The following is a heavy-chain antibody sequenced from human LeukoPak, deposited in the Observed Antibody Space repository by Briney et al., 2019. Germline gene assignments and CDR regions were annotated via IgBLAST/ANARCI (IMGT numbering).Heavy chain of an antibody. Sequence: SETLSLTCTVSGYSISSGYYWGWIRQPPGKGLEWIGSIYHSGSTYYNPSLKSRVTISVDTSKNQFSLKLSSVTAADTAVYYCARGEPDYVNWFDPWGQGTLVTVSS. D-gene: IGHD3-10*01. CDR2: IYHSGST. J-gene: IGHJ5*02. CDR3: ARGEPDYVNWFDP. V-gene: IGHV4-38-2*02. CDR1: GYSISSGYY.